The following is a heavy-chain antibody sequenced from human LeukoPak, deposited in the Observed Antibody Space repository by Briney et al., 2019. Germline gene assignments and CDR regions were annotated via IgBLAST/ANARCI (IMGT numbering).Heavy chain of an antibody. Sequence: SSETLSLTCTVSGGSISISTYYWGWIRQPPGKGLEWIGNIYYSGSTYYNPSLKSRVTISVDTSKNQFSLRLSSVTAADTAVYYCARLGTGYDSSGYSIGWFDPWGLGTLVTVSS. CDR2: IYYSGST. CDR1: GGSISISTYY. CDR3: ARLGTGYDSSGYSIGWFDP. V-gene: IGHV4-39*01. J-gene: IGHJ5*02. D-gene: IGHD3-22*01.